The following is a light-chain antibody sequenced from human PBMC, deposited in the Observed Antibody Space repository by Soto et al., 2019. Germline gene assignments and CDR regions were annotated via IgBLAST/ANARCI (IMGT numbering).Light chain of an antibody. CDR3: QERSNWPPT. CDR1: QSVTTY. CDR2: DAT. V-gene: IGKV3-11*01. Sequence: EVVLTQSPATLSLSPGERATLSCRASQSVTTYLAWYQQKRGQAPRLLVYDATNRATGIPARFSGSGSWTGITLTISSRKPKDFAMYYCQERSNWPPTCGLGTKREL. J-gene: IGKJ1*01.